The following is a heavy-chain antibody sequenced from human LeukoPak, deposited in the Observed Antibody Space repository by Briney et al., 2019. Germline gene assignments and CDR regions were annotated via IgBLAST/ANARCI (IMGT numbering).Heavy chain of an antibody. J-gene: IGHJ4*02. D-gene: IGHD3-22*01. CDR2: IYTGGNT. CDR1: GFTVYSNY. CDR3: ARGDDSGYYDSFDY. V-gene: IGHV3-53*01. Sequence: GGSLRLSCAASGFTVYSNYLSWVRQAPGKGLEWVSTIYTGGNTYYAASVKGRFTISRDFSKNTVFLHMNSLRAEDTAMYYCARGDDSGYYDSFDYWGQGALVTVSS.